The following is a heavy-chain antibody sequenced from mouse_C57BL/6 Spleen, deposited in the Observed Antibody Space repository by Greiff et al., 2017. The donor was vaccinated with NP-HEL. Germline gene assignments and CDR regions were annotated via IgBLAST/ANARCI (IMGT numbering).Heavy chain of an antibody. D-gene: IGHD1-1*01. V-gene: IGHV1-55*01. Sequence: VQLQQPGAELVKPGASVKMSCKASGYTFTSYWITWVKQRPGQGLEWIGDIYPGSGSTNYNEKFKSKATLTVDTSSSTAYMQLSSLTSEDSAVYYCARYYGSSYERNFDYWGQGTTLTVSS. CDR1: GYTFTSYW. J-gene: IGHJ2*01. CDR2: IYPGSGST. CDR3: ARYYGSSYERNFDY.